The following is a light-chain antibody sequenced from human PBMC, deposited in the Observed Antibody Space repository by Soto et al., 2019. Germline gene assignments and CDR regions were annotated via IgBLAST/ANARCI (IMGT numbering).Light chain of an antibody. CDR1: SSDVGSYNL. CDR2: EGS. V-gene: IGLV2-23*01. CDR3: FSYAGSSTHVV. Sequence: QSALTQPASVSGSPGQSITISCTGTSSDVGSYNLVSWYQQHPGKAPKLMIYEGSKRPSGVSNRFSGSKSGTTASLTRPGVPAGDAGDDSGFSYAGSSTHVVLGGGTNLPVL. J-gene: IGLJ2*01.